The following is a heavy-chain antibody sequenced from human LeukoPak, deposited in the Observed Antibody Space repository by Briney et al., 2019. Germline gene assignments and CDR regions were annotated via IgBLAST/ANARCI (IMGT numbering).Heavy chain of an antibody. Sequence: GGSLRLSCAASGFTFISYWMHWVRQAPGKGLVWVARLNRDGSSTNYADSVKGRFTISRDNAKNTLHLQMNSLRVEDTAVYYCARDRDGYNSFDFWGQGTLVTVSS. D-gene: IGHD5-24*01. J-gene: IGHJ4*02. CDR2: LNRDGSST. V-gene: IGHV3-74*01. CDR1: GFTFISYW. CDR3: ARDRDGYNSFDF.